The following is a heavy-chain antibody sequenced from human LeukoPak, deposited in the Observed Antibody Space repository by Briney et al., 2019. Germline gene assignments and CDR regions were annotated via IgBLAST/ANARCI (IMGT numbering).Heavy chain of an antibody. Sequence: GGSLRLSCAASGFTLSSYSMNWVRQAPGKGLEWVSSISSSSNSVYYADSVKGRFTISRDNAKNSLYLQVNSLRAEDTAVYYCASCYGDYPKDYYGMDVGGQGTTVTVSS. V-gene: IGHV3-21*01. D-gene: IGHD4-17*01. J-gene: IGHJ6*02. CDR3: ASCYGDYPKDYYGMDV. CDR1: GFTLSSYS. CDR2: ISSSSNSV.